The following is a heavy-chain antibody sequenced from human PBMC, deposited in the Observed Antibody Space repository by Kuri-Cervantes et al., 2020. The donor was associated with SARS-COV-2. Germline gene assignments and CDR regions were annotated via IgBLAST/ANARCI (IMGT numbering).Heavy chain of an antibody. Sequence: ASVKVSCKASGYTFTSYYMHWVRQAPGQGLEWMGIINPSGGSTSYAQKFQGRVTITADKSTSTAYMELSSLRSGDTAVYYCARGLELRSGYFDYWGQGTLVTVSS. CDR2: INPSGGST. D-gene: IGHD1-7*01. CDR3: ARGLELRSGYFDY. V-gene: IGHV1-46*01. CDR1: GYTFTSYY. J-gene: IGHJ4*02.